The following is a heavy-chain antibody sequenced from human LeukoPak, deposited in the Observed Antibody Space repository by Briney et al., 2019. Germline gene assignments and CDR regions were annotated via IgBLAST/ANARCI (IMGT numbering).Heavy chain of an antibody. D-gene: IGHD3-9*01. CDR2: ISSSSSYI. CDR3: AKGPLRYFDWSLPTTSD. J-gene: IGHJ4*02. V-gene: IGHV3-21*01. Sequence: GGSLRLSCAASGFTFSSYSMNWVRQAPGKGLEWVSSISSSSSYIYYADSVKGRFTISRDNAKNSLYLQMNSLRAEDTAVYYCAKGPLRYFDWSLPTTSDWGQGTLVTVSS. CDR1: GFTFSSYS.